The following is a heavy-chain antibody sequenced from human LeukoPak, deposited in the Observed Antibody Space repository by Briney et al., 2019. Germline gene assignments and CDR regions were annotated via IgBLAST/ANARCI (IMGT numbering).Heavy chain of an antibody. CDR1: GFTFSSYW. D-gene: IGHD1-26*01. CDR2: IKQDGSEK. CDR3: ARDDPYSGSYYRGLFDY. Sequence: GGSLRLSCAASGFTFSSYWMSWVRQAPGKGLEWVANIKQDGSEKYYVDSVKGRFTISRDNAKNSLYLQMNSLRAEDTAVYYCARDDPYSGSYYRGLFDYWGQGTLVTVSS. V-gene: IGHV3-7*01. J-gene: IGHJ4*02.